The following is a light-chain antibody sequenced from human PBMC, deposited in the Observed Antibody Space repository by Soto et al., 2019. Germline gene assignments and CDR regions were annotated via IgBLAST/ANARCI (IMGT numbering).Light chain of an antibody. J-gene: IGLJ3*02. Sequence: QSALTQPASVSGSPGQSITISCTGTSGDVGGYNFVSWYQQHPGKAPKVLIYEVSNRPSGVSYRFSGSKSGDTASLTISGLQAEDEADYYCSSYTNRYPWVFGGGTKVTVL. CDR2: EVS. V-gene: IGLV2-14*01. CDR1: SGDVGGYNF. CDR3: SSYTNRYPWV.